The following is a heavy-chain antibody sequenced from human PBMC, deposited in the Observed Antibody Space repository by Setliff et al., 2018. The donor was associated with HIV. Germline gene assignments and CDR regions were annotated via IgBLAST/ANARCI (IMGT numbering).Heavy chain of an antibody. CDR1: GGSISSSSYY. V-gene: IGHV4-39*01. J-gene: IGHJ4*02. CDR2: IYYSGST. D-gene: IGHD6-6*01. Sequence: SETLSLTCTVSGGSISSSSYYWGWIRQPPGKGLEWIGSIYYSGSTYYNPSLKSRVTISVDTSKNQFFLRLNSVSAADTAVYYCARREYSSSSPPFDYWGQGTLVTVSS. CDR3: ARREYSSSSPPFDY.